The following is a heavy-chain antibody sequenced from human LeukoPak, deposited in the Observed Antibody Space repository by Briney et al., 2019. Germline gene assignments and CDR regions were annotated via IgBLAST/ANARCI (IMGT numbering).Heavy chain of an antibody. J-gene: IGHJ4*02. D-gene: IGHD1-26*01. CDR1: GDSVSSNSAT. Sequence: SQTLSLTCAISGDSVSSNSATWNWIRQSSSRGLEWLGRTYYRSKWHNNYAVSVKSRITINPDTSKNQFSLQLNSVTPEDTAVYYCARGQGGATDYWGQGTLVTVSS. V-gene: IGHV6-1*01. CDR2: TYYRSKWHN. CDR3: ARGQGGATDY.